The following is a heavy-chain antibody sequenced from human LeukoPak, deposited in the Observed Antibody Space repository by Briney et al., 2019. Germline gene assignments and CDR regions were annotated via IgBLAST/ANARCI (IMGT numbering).Heavy chain of an antibody. CDR2: IYSGGNT. D-gene: IGHD3-22*01. Sequence: GGSLRLSCAASGFTVSRNYMSWVRQAPGKGLECVSVIYSGGNTYYTDSVKGRFTISRDNSKNTLYLQMNSLRAEDTAVYYCVRDWGYDSSGYWQKYFDSWGQGTLVTVSS. V-gene: IGHV3-66*01. J-gene: IGHJ4*02. CDR1: GFTVSRNY. CDR3: VRDWGYDSSGYWQKYFDS.